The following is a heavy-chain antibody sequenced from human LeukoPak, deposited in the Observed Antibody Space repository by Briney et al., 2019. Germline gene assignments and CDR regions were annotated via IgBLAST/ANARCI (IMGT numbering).Heavy chain of an antibody. V-gene: IGHV3-30*04. CDR2: ISYDGSNK. CDR3: ARDRRIAAAGMDY. D-gene: IGHD6-13*01. CDR1: GFTFSSYA. J-gene: IGHJ4*02. Sequence: GRSLRLSCAASGFTFSSYAMHWVRRAPGKGLEWVAVISYDGSNKYYADSVKGRFTISRDNSKNTLYLQMNSLRAEDTAVYYCARDRRIAAAGMDYWGQGTLVTVSS.